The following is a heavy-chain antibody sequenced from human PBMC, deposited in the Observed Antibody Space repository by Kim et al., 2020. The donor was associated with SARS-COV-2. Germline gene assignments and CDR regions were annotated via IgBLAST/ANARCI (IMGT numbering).Heavy chain of an antibody. Sequence: ASVKVSCKASGYTFTTYGFIWVRQAPGQGLEWIGWISSYNGNTEFAQKLQGRVTLTTYSSTNTDYLELSSLRSDDTAVYYGSRVYGIVVVSYGVDVWCQGTPVTVPS. CDR2: ISSYNGNT. J-gene: IGHJ6*02. V-gene: IGHV1-18*01. CDR3: SRVYGIVVVSYGVDV. D-gene: IGHD2-2*01. CDR1: GYTFTTYG.